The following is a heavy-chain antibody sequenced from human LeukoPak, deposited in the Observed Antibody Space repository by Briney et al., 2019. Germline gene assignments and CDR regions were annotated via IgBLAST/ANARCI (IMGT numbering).Heavy chain of an antibody. D-gene: IGHD2-8*01. CDR3: ARVFGGHTNGLDY. J-gene: IGHJ4*02. V-gene: IGHV3-64*02. Sequence: PGGSLRLSCAAFGFSFRSYAMHWVRQAPRKGLEFVSAISSDGSTPYYADSVKGRFTISRDNSKNTLYLQMGSLRAEDMAVYYCARVFGGHTNGLDYWGQGTLVTVSS. CDR1: GFSFRSYA. CDR2: ISSDGSTP.